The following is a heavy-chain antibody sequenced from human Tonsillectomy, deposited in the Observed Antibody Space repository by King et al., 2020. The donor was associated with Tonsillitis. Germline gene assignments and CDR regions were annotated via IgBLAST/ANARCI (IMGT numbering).Heavy chain of an antibody. CDR1: GFTFSSYG. CDR2: ISYDGSNK. D-gene: IGHD3-16*01. V-gene: IGHV3-33*05. Sequence: VQLVESGGGVVQPGRSLRLSCAASGFTFSSYGMHWVRRAPGKGLEWVAVISYDGSNKYYADSVKGRFTISRDNSKNTLYLQMNSLRGEDTAVYYCARDSKTDYDYVWGTKDYWGQGTLVTVSS. J-gene: IGHJ4*02. CDR3: ARDSKTDYDYVWGTKDY.